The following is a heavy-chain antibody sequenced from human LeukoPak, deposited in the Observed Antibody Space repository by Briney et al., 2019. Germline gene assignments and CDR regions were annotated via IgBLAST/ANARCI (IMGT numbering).Heavy chain of an antibody. CDR3: ARGKDYDSSGPADTTNNWFDP. D-gene: IGHD3-22*01. CDR1: GFTFSSYW. V-gene: IGHV3-7*03. CDR2: IKQDGSEK. Sequence: GGSLRLSCAASGFTFSSYWMSWVRQAPGKGLEWVANIKQDGSEKYYVDSVKGRFTISRDNAKNSLYLQMNSLRAEDTAVYYCARGKDYDSSGPADTTNNWFDPWGQGTLVTASS. J-gene: IGHJ5*02.